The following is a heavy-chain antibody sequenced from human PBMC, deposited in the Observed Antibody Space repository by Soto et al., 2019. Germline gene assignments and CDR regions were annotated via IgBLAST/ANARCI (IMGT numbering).Heavy chain of an antibody. J-gene: IGHJ4*02. CDR3: GLSHTVTTDY. Sequence: SVKVSCKASGGAFSSYAISWVRQAPGQGLEWMGGIIPIFGTANYAQKFQGRVTITADESTSTAYMELSSLRSEDTAVYYCGLSHTVTTDYWGQGTLVTVSS. V-gene: IGHV1-69*13. CDR2: IIPIFGTA. CDR1: GGAFSSYA. D-gene: IGHD4-17*01.